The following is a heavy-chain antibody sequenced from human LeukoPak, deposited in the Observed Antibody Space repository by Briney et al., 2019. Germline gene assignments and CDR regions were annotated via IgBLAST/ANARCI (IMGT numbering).Heavy chain of an antibody. CDR1: GFTFSSYE. CDR3: ASGGYGDPFDY. D-gene: IGHD4-17*01. Sequence: PGGSLRLSCAASGFTFSSYEMNWVRQAPGKGLEWVSYISSSGSTIYYADSVKGRFTISRDNAKNSLYPQMNSLRAEDTAVYYCASGGYGDPFDYWGQGTLVTVSS. CDR2: ISSSGSTI. V-gene: IGHV3-48*03. J-gene: IGHJ4*02.